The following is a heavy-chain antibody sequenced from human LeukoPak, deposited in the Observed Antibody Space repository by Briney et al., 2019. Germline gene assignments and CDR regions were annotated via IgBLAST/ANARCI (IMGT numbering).Heavy chain of an antibody. V-gene: IGHV3-53*01. Sequence: GGSLRLSCAASGLTVSSSHMSWVRQAPGKGLKWVSVIYSVGNTYYADSVKGRFTISRDNSKNTLYLHMNSLRVDDTAVYYCARCNGDYGDFKWGQGTLVTVSS. CDR2: IYSVGNT. D-gene: IGHD4-17*01. CDR3: ARCNGDYGDFK. J-gene: IGHJ4*02. CDR1: GLTVSSSH.